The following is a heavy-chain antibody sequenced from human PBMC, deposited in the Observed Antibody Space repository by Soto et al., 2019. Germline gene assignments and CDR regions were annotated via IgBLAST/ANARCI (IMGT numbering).Heavy chain of an antibody. J-gene: IGHJ6*02. CDR2: ITSSGYVP. V-gene: IGHV3-23*01. CDR1: GFTFNNYA. CDR3: AKNGLVGPTGVDV. D-gene: IGHD2-8*01. Sequence: EVQLLESGGDLVQPGGSLRLSCAASGFTFNNYAMSWVRQAPGKGLECVSTITSSGYVPHYADSVKGRFTISRDNSKNTRYLQMNSVRAEDTAVYYCAKNGLVGPTGVDVGGQGTTVSVS.